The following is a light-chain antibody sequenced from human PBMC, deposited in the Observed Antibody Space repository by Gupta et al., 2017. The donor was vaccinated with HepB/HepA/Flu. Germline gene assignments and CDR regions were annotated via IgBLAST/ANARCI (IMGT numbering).Light chain of an antibody. J-gene: IGKJ5*01. CDR2: WAS. CDR1: QSILYSSNNLNY. Sequence: DIVMTQSPDSLAVSLGERATINCKSSQSILYSSNNLNYLAWYQQKPGQPAKLLIYWASTRDSGVPDRFSGSGSGTDFTLTISSLQAEDVAVYYCQQYYTTPQNTFGQGTRLEIK. CDR3: QQYYTTPQNT. V-gene: IGKV4-1*01.